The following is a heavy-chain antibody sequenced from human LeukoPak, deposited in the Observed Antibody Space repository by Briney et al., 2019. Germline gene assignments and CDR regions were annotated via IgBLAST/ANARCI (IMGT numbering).Heavy chain of an antibody. CDR1: GFSFSSYG. J-gene: IGHJ4*02. V-gene: IGHV3-48*03. CDR3: AKVSRPSMIVVVTLDY. CDR2: IRRSGRTI. D-gene: IGHD3-22*01. Sequence: GGPLRLSCAASGFSFSSYGMHWVGQAPGKGREGGAYIRRSGRTIYYAGSAKGRLPIHRENAKNSLNLQMNSLRAEDTAWNYCAKVSRPSMIVVVTLDYWGQGTLVTVSS.